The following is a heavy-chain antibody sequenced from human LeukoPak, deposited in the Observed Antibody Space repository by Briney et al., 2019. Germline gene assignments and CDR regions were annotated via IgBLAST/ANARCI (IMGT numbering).Heavy chain of an antibody. CDR3: ARLSLDYGGNPAALDI. V-gene: IGHV4-34*01. J-gene: IGHJ3*02. CDR2: INHSGST. CDR1: GGSFSGYY. Sequence: SQSLSLTCAVYGGSFSGYYWSWIRQPPGKGLEWIGEINHSGSTNYNPSLKSRVTISVDTSKNQFSLKLSSVTAADTAVYYCARLSLDYGGNPAALDIWGQGTMVTVSS. D-gene: IGHD4-23*01.